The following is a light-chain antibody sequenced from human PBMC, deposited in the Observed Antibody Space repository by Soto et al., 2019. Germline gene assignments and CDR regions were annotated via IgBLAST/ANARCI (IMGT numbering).Light chain of an antibody. Sequence: AVQLTQSPSSLSASVGDRVTVTCRASQGISSALAWYQQEPGKAPKLLIYDASSLQSGVPSRFSGSGSGTDLTLTISSLQPEDSATYYGQQFYSDTLTFGGGTKVEIK. CDR1: QGISSA. CDR2: DAS. J-gene: IGKJ4*01. V-gene: IGKV1-13*02. CDR3: QQFYSDTLT.